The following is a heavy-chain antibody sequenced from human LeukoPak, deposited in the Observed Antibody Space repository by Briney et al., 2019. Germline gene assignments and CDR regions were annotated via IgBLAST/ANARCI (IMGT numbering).Heavy chain of an antibody. D-gene: IGHD3-10*02. J-gene: IGHJ6*04. CDR2: ISNDGDTI. CDR1: GFNFSYYE. Sequence: GGSLRLSCAGSGFNFSYYEMFWVRQTAGKGLEWIAYISNDGDTIYYEDTVKGRFTISRDNAKNSLYLQMNSLRAEDTAVYYCAELGITMIGGVWGKGTTVTISS. V-gene: IGHV3-48*03. CDR3: AELGITMIGGV.